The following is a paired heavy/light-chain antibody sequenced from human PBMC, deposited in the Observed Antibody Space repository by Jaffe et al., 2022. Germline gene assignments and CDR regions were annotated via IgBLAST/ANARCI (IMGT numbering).Heavy chain of an antibody. D-gene: IGHD3-22*01. Sequence: QVQLQESGPGLVKPSQTLSLTCNVSGGSISSGKHYWSWLRQPAGKGLEWIGRMSFSGSSNYSPSLKSRVTILVDTSKNRFSLTLTSVTAADTAVYYCAREALNYYARGGHPGDAFDIWGQGTMVTVSS. CDR2: MSFSGSS. CDR1: GGSISSGKHY. CDR3: AREALNYYARGGHPGDAFDI. J-gene: IGHJ3*02. V-gene: IGHV4-61*02.
Light chain of an antibody. J-gene: IGLJ3*02. V-gene: IGLV1-51*02. CDR3: GIWDSSLNAWV. Sequence: QSVLTQPPSVSAAPGQKVTISCSNIVNNYVSWYQQFPGTAPKLLIYENNERPSGIPDRFSGSRSGTSATLGITGLQTGDEADYYCGIWDSSLNAWVFGGGTKLTVL. CDR1: NIVNNY. CDR2: ENN.